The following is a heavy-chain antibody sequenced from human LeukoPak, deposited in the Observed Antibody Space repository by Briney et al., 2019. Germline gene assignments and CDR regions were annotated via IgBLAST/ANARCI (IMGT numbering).Heavy chain of an antibody. CDR3: ASSDTAMVTIWFDP. V-gene: IGHV4-38-2*01. CDR1: GYSISSSYY. D-gene: IGHD5-18*01. Sequence: PSETLSLTCAVSGYSISSSYYWGWIRQPPGKGLEWIGSIYYSGSTYYNPSLKSRVTISVDTSKNQFSLKLSSVTAADTAVYYCASSDTAMVTIWFDPWGQGTLVTVSS. CDR2: IYYSGST. J-gene: IGHJ5*02.